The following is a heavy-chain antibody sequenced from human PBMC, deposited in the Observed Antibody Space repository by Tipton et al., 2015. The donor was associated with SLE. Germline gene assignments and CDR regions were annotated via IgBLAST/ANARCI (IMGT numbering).Heavy chain of an antibody. CDR3: ARERGGGNSDAFDI. CDR1: GGSISSYY. J-gene: IGHJ3*02. Sequence: TLSLTCTVSGGSISSYYWSWIRQPPGKGLEWIGYIYYSGSTYYNPSLKSRVTISVDTSKNQFSLRLSSVTAADTAVYYCARERGGGNSDAFDIWGQGTMVTVSS. V-gene: IGHV4-59*01. CDR2: IYYSGST. D-gene: IGHD4-23*01.